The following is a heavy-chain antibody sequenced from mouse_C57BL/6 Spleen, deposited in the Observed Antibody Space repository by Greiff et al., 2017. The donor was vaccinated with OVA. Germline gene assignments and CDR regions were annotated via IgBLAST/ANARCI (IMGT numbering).Heavy chain of an antibody. CDR2: ISNGGGST. Sequence: EVQLVESGGGLVQPGGSLKLSCAASGFTFSDYYMYWVRQTPEKRLEWVAYISNGGGSTYYPDTVKGRFTISRDNAKNTLYLQMSRLKSEDTAMYYCARPLLRDYAMDYWGQGTSVTVSS. D-gene: IGHD1-1*01. CDR1: GFTFSDYY. CDR3: ARPLLRDYAMDY. J-gene: IGHJ4*01. V-gene: IGHV5-12*01.